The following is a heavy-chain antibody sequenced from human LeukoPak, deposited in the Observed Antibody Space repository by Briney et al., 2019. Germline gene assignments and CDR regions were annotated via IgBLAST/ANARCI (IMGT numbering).Heavy chain of an antibody. V-gene: IGHV3-74*03. CDR1: GFTFSSHW. CDR2: ISPDGSTT. CDR3: AREINKWFDP. J-gene: IGHJ5*02. Sequence: GGSLRLSCAASGFTFSSHWMHWVRLAPGKGLVWVSRISPDGSTTKNADSVKGRFTISRDNARSTLFLQLNSLRAEDTAVYYCAREINKWFDPWGQGTLVTVSS.